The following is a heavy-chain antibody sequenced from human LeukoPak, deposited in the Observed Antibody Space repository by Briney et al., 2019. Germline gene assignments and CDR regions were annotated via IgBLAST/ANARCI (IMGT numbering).Heavy chain of an antibody. V-gene: IGHV3-21*01. D-gene: IGHD2-2*01. CDR1: GFTFSSYS. J-gene: IGHJ4*02. Sequence: GGSLRLSCAASGFTFSSYSMNWVRQAPGKGLEWVSSISSSSSYIYYADSVKGRFTISRDNAKNSLYLQMNGLRAEDTAVYYCAREACSSTSCYAGGFDYWGQGTLVTVSS. CDR2: ISSSSSYI. CDR3: AREACSSTSCYAGGFDY.